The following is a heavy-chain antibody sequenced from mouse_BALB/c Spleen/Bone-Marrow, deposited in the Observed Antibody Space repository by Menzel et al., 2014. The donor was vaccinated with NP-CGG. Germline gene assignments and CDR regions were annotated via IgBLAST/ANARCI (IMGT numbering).Heavy chain of an antibody. Sequence: EAQVAESGAELVKPGASVKLSCTASGFNIKDTYMHWVKQRPEQGLEWIGRIDPANGNTKYDPKFQGKATITADTSSNTAYLQLSSLTSENTADYYCASYVNGCYYDYWDQGTTLTVSS. CDR2: IDPANGNT. J-gene: IGHJ2*01. V-gene: IGHV14-3*02. CDR1: GFNIKDTY. CDR3: ASYVNGCYYDY.